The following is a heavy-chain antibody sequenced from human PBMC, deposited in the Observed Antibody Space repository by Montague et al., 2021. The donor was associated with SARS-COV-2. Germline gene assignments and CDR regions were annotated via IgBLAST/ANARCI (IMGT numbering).Heavy chain of an antibody. CDR3: ARAFSPDVLTGYRLRPYLLDV. J-gene: IGHJ3*01. D-gene: IGHD3-9*01. CDR2: ISGSSSGTAK. CDR1: GFDFSIYE. V-gene: IGHV3-48*03. Sequence: SLRLSCAASGFDFSIYEMNWVRQAPGMGLEWLSYISGSSSGTAKYYADSVKGRFTISRDDAKKSLYLQMDSLGVEDTAVYHCARAFSPDVLTGYRLRPYLLDVWGPGTMVTVSS.